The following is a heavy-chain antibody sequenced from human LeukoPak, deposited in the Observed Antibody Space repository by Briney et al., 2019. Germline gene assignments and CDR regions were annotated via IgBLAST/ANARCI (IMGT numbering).Heavy chain of an antibody. CDR3: AKDQGFLESLSPGLDY. D-gene: IGHD3-3*01. V-gene: IGHV3-23*01. Sequence: QTGGSLRLSCAASGFTFSSYAMSWVRQAPGEGLEWVSAISGSGGSTYYADSVKGRFTISRDNSKNTLYLQMNSLRAEDTAVYYCAKDQGFLESLSPGLDYWGQGTLVTVSS. CDR1: GFTFSSYA. CDR2: ISGSGGST. J-gene: IGHJ4*02.